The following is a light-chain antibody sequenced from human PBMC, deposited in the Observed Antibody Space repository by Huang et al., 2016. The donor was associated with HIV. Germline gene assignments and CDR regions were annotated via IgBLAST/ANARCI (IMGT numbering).Light chain of an antibody. J-gene: IGKJ2*01. Sequence: IQLTQSPSSLSASVGDRVTITCRASQGIRNSLGWYQQKPGSTPKLLIYAALILQSGVPSRFSGSGFGTNFTLTISSLQPEDFATYYCQQLAGYLPFGQGTKLEIK. CDR3: QQLAGYLP. CDR1: QGIRNS. V-gene: IGKV1-9*01. CDR2: AAL.